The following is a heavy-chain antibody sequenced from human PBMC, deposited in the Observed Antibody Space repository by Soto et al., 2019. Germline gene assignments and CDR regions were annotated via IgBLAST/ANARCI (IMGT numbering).Heavy chain of an antibody. V-gene: IGHV3-30*18. D-gene: IGHD2-2*01. CDR2: ISYDGSNK. J-gene: IGHJ4*02. CDR1: GFTFSSYG. Sequence: GGSLRLSCAASGFTFSSYGMHWVRQAPGKGLEWVAVISYDGSNKYYADSVKGRFTISRDNSKNTLYLQMNSLRAEDTAVYYCAKDLLGYCSSTSCYSSPDYWGQGTLVTVSS. CDR3: AKDLLGYCSSTSCYSSPDY.